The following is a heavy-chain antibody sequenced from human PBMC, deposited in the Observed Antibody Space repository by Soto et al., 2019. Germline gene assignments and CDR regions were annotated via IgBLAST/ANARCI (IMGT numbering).Heavy chain of an antibody. J-gene: IGHJ4*02. V-gene: IGHV4-39*01. Sequence: SETLSLTCTVSGGSISSSSYYWGWIRQPPGKGLEWIGSIYYSGSTYYNPSLKSRVTISVDTSKNQFSLKLSSVTAADTAVYYCVRHYAFHYLDYRGQGTLVTGFS. CDR3: VRHYAFHYLDY. CDR2: IYYSGST. CDR1: GGSISSSSYY. D-gene: IGHD4-17*01.